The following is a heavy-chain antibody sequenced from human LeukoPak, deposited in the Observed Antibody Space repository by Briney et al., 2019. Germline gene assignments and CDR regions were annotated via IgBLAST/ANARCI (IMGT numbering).Heavy chain of an antibody. CDR1: GYSISSGYN. CDR2: IYHSGST. J-gene: IGHJ4*02. CDR3: AGLRFLVDY. Sequence: SETLSLTCTVSGYSISSGYNWGWIRQPPGKGLEWIGSIYHSGSTYYNSSFKSRVIISVDTSKNQFSLKLNSVTAADTAVYYCAGLRFLVDYWGQGTLVTVSS. V-gene: IGHV4-38-2*02. D-gene: IGHD3-3*01.